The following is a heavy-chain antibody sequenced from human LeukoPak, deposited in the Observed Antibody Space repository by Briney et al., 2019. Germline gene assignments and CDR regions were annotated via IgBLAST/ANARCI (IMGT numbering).Heavy chain of an antibody. D-gene: IGHD6-13*01. V-gene: IGHV4-30-4*01. Sequence: SQTLSLTCTVSGGSISSGDYYWSWIRQPPGKGLEWIGYIYYSGSTYYNPSLKSRVTISVDTSKNQFSPKLSSVTAADTAVYYCARASAGDDSTDYWGQGTLVTVSS. CDR3: ARASAGDDSTDY. CDR1: GGSISSGDYY. CDR2: IYYSGST. J-gene: IGHJ4*02.